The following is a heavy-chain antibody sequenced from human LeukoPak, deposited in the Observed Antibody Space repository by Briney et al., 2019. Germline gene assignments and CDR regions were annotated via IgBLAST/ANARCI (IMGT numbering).Heavy chain of an antibody. J-gene: IGHJ6*02. CDR3: ARDCSSTSCFGDYYYYGMDV. CDR2: ISAYNGNT. D-gene: IGHD2-2*01. CDR1: GYTFTSYG. Sequence: ASVKVSCKASGYTFTSYGISWVRQAPGQGLEWMGWISAYNGNTNYAQKLQGRVTMTTDTSTNTAYMELRSLRSDDTAVYYCARDCSSTSCFGDYYYYGMDVWGQGTTVTVSS. V-gene: IGHV1-18*01.